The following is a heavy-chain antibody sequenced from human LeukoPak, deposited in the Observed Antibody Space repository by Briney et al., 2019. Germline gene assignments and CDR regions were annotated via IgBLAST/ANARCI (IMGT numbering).Heavy chain of an antibody. Sequence: GGSLRLSCAASGFTFSTYSMAWVRQAPGKGLVWVSRINSDGSSTSYADSVKGRFTISRDNAKNTLYLQMNSLRAEDTAVYYCASRTGDEDDYWGQGTLVTVSS. V-gene: IGHV3-74*01. J-gene: IGHJ4*02. CDR2: INSDGSST. D-gene: IGHD7-27*01. CDR3: ASRTGDEDDY. CDR1: GFTFSTYS.